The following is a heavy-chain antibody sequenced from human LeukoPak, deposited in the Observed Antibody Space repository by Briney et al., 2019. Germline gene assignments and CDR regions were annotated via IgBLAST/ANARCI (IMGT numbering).Heavy chain of an antibody. CDR1: GGSISSYY. Sequence: SETLSLTCTVSGGSISSYYWSWIRQPPGKGLEWIGYIYYSGSTNYNPSLKSRVTISVDTSKNQFSLKLSSVTAADTAVYYCARDPPRRHYGMDVWGQGTTVTVSS. CDR3: ARDPPRRHYGMDV. V-gene: IGHV4-59*01. J-gene: IGHJ6*02. CDR2: IYYSGST.